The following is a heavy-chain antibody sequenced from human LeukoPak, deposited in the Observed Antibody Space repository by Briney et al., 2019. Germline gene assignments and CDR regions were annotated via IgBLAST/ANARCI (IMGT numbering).Heavy chain of an antibody. CDR2: FDPEDGET. D-gene: IGHD2-2*01. J-gene: IGHJ6*02. Sequence: ASVKVSCKVSGYTLTELSMHWVRQAPGKGLEWMGGFDPEDGETIYAQKFQGRVTTTEDTSTDTAYMELSSLRSEDTAVYYCAALEDIVVVPTYGMDVWGQGTTVTVSS. CDR1: GYTLTELS. V-gene: IGHV1-24*01. CDR3: AALEDIVVVPTYGMDV.